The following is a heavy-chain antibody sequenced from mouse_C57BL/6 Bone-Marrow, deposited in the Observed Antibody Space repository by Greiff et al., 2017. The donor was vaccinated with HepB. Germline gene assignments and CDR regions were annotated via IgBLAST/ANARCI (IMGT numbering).Heavy chain of an antibody. Sequence: EVQLVESGGGLVQPKGSLKLSCAASGFSFNTYAMNWVRQAPGKGLEWVARIRSKSNNYATYYADSVKDRFTISRDDSESMLYLQMNNLKTEDTAMYYCVAYYGSSYRYFDVWGTGTTVTVSS. CDR2: IRSKSNNYAT. J-gene: IGHJ1*03. D-gene: IGHD1-1*01. CDR1: GFSFNTYA. V-gene: IGHV10-1*01. CDR3: VAYYGSSYRYFDV.